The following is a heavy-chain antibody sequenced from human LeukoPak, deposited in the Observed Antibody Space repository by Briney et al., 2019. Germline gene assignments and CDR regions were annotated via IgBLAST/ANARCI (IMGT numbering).Heavy chain of an antibody. CDR3: AREFGYYGSGRTVGDI. CDR2: IIPIFGTA. J-gene: IGHJ3*02. CDR1: GGTFSSYA. D-gene: IGHD3-10*01. Sequence: GASVKVTCKASGGTFSSYAISWVRQAPGQGLEWMGGIIPIFGTANYAQKFQGRVTITADESTSTAYMELSSLRSEDTAVYYCAREFGYYGSGRTVGDIWGQGTMVTVSS. V-gene: IGHV1-69*13.